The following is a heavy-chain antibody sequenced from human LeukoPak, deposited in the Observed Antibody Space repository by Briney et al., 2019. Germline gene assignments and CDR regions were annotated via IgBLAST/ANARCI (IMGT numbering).Heavy chain of an antibody. CDR1: GFTFSSYW. CDR3: ARALPPSVNTPWK. Sequence: GGSLRLSCAASGFTFSSYWMHWVRQAPGKGLVWVSRISSGGSSTSYADSVKGRFTIFRDNAKNTLYLQMNSLGAEDTAVYYCARALPPSVNTPWKWGQGTQVTVSS. D-gene: IGHD1-1*01. CDR2: ISSGGSST. J-gene: IGHJ4*02. V-gene: IGHV3-74*01.